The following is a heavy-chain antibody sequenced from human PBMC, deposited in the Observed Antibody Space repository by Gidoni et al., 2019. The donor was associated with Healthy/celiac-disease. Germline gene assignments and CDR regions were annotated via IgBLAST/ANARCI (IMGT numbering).Heavy chain of an antibody. CDR3: AGVELRTYYYYGMDV. Sequence: QVQLQESGPGLVKPSETLSLTCSVSGGSISSYYWSWIRQPAGKGLEWIGSIYTSGSTNYNPSLKSRITMSVDTSKNQFSLKLSTVTAADTAVYYCAGVELRTYYYYGMDVWGQGTTVTVSS. CDR1: GGSISSYY. D-gene: IGHD3-10*01. J-gene: IGHJ6*02. CDR2: IYTSGST. V-gene: IGHV4-4*07.